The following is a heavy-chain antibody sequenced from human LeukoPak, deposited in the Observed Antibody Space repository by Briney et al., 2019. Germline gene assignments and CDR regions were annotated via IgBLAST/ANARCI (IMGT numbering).Heavy chain of an antibody. D-gene: IGHD1-7*01. CDR3: ASRGHNWNYVVDY. CDR1: GGSISSSNW. V-gene: IGHV4-4*02. Sequence: PSETLSLTCAVSGGSISSSNWWSWVRQPPGKGLEWIGEIYHSGSTNYNPSLKSRVTISVDKSKNRFSLKLSSVTAADTAVYYCASRGHNWNYVVDYWGQGTLVTVSS. CDR2: IYHSGST. J-gene: IGHJ4*02.